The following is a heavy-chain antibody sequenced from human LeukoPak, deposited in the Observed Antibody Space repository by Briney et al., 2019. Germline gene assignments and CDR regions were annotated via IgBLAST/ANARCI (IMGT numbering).Heavy chain of an antibody. Sequence: PSETLSLTCTVSGDSIRSYYWSWIRQPPGKGLEWIGYIYYSGSTNYNPSLKSRVTISVDTSKNQFSLKLSSVTAADTAVYYCARQFVSSGWYYFDYWGQGTLVTVSS. V-gene: IGHV4-59*08. CDR2: IYYSGST. CDR3: ARQFVSSGWYYFDY. J-gene: IGHJ4*02. D-gene: IGHD6-19*01. CDR1: GDSIRSYY.